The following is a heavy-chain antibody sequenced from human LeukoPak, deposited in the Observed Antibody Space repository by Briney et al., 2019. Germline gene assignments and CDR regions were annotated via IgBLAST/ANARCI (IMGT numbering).Heavy chain of an antibody. CDR3: ARDRGSRWPEVFDY. CDR1: GGSISSSSYY. J-gene: IGHJ4*02. V-gene: IGHV4-39*07. Sequence: PSETLSLTCTVSGGSISSSSYYWGWIRQPPGKGLEWIGSIYYSGSTYYNPSLKSRVTISVDTSKNQFSLKLSSVTAADTAVYYCARDRGSRWPEVFDYWGQGALVTVSS. CDR2: IYYSGST. D-gene: IGHD6-13*01.